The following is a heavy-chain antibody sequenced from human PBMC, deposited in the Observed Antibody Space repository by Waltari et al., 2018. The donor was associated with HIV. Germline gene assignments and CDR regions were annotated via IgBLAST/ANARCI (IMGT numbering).Heavy chain of an antibody. J-gene: IGHJ4*02. V-gene: IGHV3-53*01. Sequence: EVQLVESGGGLIQPGGSLRLSCAASGINVSRTYSTWVRQYTGKGLEWVAVIYSGGSTDYADSVKGRFTISRDNSKNTLYLQMNSLRAEDTAVYYCARARTYYDFWSGNYSPDYFDYWGQGTLITVSS. CDR1: GINVSRTY. D-gene: IGHD3-3*01. CDR2: IYSGGST. CDR3: ARARTYYDFWSGNYSPDYFDY.